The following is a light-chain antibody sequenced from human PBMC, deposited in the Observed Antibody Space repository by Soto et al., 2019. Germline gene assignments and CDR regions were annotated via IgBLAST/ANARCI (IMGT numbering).Light chain of an antibody. Sequence: SYELTQPPSVSVSPGQTATITCSGDKLGDKYASWYQQRPGQSPGVVIYQDTKRPSGIPERFSGSNSGNRATLTISGTQAMAEADYYCQAWDTSTVVFGGGTKLTVL. CDR1: KLGDKY. V-gene: IGLV3-1*01. CDR2: QDT. J-gene: IGLJ2*01. CDR3: QAWDTSTVV.